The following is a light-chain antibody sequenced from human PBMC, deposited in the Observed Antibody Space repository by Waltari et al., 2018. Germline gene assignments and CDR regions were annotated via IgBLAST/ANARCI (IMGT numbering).Light chain of an antibody. CDR2: EAS. V-gene: IGKV1-9*01. CDR1: QGISSY. CDR3: QHLNSYPPT. J-gene: IGKJ3*01. Sequence: DIQLTQSPSFLSASVGDRVTITCRASQGISSYLAWYQQKPGKAPNPLFSEASTLQSGVPARFSGTGSETEFTLTISSLQPEDFATYFCQHLNSYPPTFGPGTIVDIK.